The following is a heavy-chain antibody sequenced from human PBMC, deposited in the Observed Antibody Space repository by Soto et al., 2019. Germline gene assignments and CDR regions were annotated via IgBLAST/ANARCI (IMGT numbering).Heavy chain of an antibody. J-gene: IGHJ4*02. CDR3: VRDLDGSGSYYTDY. Sequence: ASVKVSCKASGYIFPNYGISWVRQAPGQGLEWMGWISAYKGNTNYAQKFQGRVTMTTETSTSTDYMELRSLTSDDTAVYYCVRDLDGSGSYYTDYWGLGTLVTVSS. CDR2: ISAYKGNT. D-gene: IGHD3-10*01. CDR1: GYIFPNYG. V-gene: IGHV1-18*01.